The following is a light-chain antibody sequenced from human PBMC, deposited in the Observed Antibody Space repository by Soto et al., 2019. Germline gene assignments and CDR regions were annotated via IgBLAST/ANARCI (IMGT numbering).Light chain of an antibody. CDR3: QQSYSTFRT. CDR1: QSISMY. J-gene: IGKJ2*01. CDR2: GAS. V-gene: IGKV1-39*01. Sequence: DIQMTQSPSSLSASVGDRVTITCRASQSISMYLTWYQQKPGKAPKLLIYGASSLQSGVPSRFSGSGSGTVFTLTINSLQPEDFATYYCQQSYSTFRTFGQGTKLEIK.